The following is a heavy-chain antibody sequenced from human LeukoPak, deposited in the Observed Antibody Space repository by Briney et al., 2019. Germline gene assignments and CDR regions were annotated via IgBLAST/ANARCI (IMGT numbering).Heavy chain of an antibody. V-gene: IGHV3-53*01. D-gene: IGHD5-12*01. CDR1: GFTVSSNY. J-gene: IGHJ6*03. Sequence: GGSLRLSCAASGFTVSSNYMSWVRQAPGKGLEWVSVIYSGGSTYYADSVKGRFTNSRDNSKNTLYLQMNSLRAEDTAVYYCARGRGYSGYDSRDYYYYYMGVWGKGTTVTVSS. CDR2: IYSGGST. CDR3: ARGRGYSGYDSRDYYYYYMGV.